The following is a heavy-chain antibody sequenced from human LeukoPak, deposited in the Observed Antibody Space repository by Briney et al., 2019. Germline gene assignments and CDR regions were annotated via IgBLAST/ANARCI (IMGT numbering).Heavy chain of an antibody. V-gene: IGHV3-66*01. CDR1: GFSVSRNY. D-gene: IGHD5-18*01. J-gene: IGHJ4*02. Sequence: GGSLRLSCAASGFSVSRNYLSWVRQAPGKGLEWVSVIYGGATTDYADSVKGRFTISTDSSKNTLYLQMNSLRDEDTSVYYCASLVDTSYWGQGTLVTVSS. CDR2: IYGGATT. CDR3: ASLVDTSY.